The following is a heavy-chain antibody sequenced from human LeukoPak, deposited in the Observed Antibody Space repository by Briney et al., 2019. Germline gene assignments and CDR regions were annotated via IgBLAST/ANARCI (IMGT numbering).Heavy chain of an antibody. CDR2: IWYDGSNK. Sequence: GGSLRLSCAASGFTFSSYGMHWVRQAPGKGLEWVAVIWYDGSNKYYADSVKGRFTISRDNSKNTLYLQMNSLRAEDTAVYYCARDPAYYGMDVWGQGTTVTVSS. J-gene: IGHJ6*02. CDR1: GFTFSSYG. CDR3: ARDPAYYGMDV. V-gene: IGHV3-33*01.